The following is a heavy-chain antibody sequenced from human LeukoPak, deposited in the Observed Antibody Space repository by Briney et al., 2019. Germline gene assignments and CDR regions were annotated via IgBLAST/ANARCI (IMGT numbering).Heavy chain of an antibody. CDR2: ISGSGGST. V-gene: IGHV3-23*01. J-gene: IGHJ4*02. D-gene: IGHD3-10*01. CDR1: GFTFGSYA. CDR3: AKDPDGSGSYYDY. Sequence: GGSLRLSCAASGFTFGSYAMSWVRQAPGKGLEWVSAISGSGGSTYYADSVKGRFTISRDNSKNTLYLQMNSLRAEDTAVYYCAKDPDGSGSYYDYWGQGTLVTVSS.